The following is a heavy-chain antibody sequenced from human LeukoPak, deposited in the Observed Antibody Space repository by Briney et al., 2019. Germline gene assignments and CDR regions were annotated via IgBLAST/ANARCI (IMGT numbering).Heavy chain of an antibody. CDR1: GGSISSYY. D-gene: IGHD6-13*01. CDR2: IYYTGST. J-gene: IGHJ4*02. V-gene: IGHV4-59*01. CDR3: ARDSAAGIGV. Sequence: SETLPLTCTVSGGSISSYYWSWIRQPPGKGLEWIGYIYYTGSTNYNPSLKSRVTISVDTSKNQFSLKLSSVTAADTAVYYCARDSAAGIGVWGQGTLVTVSS.